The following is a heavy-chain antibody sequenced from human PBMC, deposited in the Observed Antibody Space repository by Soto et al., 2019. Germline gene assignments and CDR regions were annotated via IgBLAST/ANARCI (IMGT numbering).Heavy chain of an antibody. J-gene: IGHJ4*02. CDR3: ARDRRGYSGYDLFDY. V-gene: IGHV1-69*04. D-gene: IGHD5-12*01. CDR2: IIPILGIA. Sequence: SVKVSFKASGGTFSSYTISWVRQAPGQGLEWMGRIIPILGIANYAQKFQGRVTITADKSTSTAYMELSSLRSEDTAVYYCARDRRGYSGYDLFDYWGQGTLVTVSS. CDR1: GGTFSSYT.